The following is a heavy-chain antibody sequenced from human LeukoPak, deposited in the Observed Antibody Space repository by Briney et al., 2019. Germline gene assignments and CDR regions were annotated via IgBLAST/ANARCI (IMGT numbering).Heavy chain of an antibody. J-gene: IGHJ4*02. D-gene: IGHD3-10*01. V-gene: IGHV4-34*01. Sequence: SETLSLTCAVYGGSFSGYYWSWIRQPPGKGLESIGEINHSGSTNYNPSLKSRVTISVDTSKNQFSLKLSSVTAADTAVYYCARGVWFGELYRDYWGQGTLVTVSS. CDR3: ARGVWFGELYRDY. CDR1: GGSFSGYY. CDR2: INHSGST.